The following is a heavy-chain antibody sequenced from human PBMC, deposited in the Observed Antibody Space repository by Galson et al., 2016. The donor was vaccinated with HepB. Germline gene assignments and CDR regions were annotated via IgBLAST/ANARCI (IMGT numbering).Heavy chain of an antibody. D-gene: IGHD6-6*01. Sequence: SLRLSCAASGLTSGGYDMGWVRQTPGKGPEWVSGISGSGVNTYYADSVKGRFVISRDNSKRTLYLQMNSLRAEDTAVYYCVKDRGTARTFDCWGQGTLVTVSS. V-gene: IGHV3-23*01. J-gene: IGHJ4*02. CDR3: VKDRGTARTFDC. CDR2: ISGSGVNT. CDR1: GLTSGGYD.